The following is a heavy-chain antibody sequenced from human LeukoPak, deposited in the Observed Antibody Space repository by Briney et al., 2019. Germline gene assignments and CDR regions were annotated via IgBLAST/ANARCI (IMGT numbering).Heavy chain of an antibody. CDR3: ATDTIFGVVTPPGYDFDY. D-gene: IGHD3-3*01. Sequence: ASVKVSCKASGYTFTGYYMHWVRQAPGQGLEWMGWINPNSGGTNYAQKFQGRVTMTRDTSISTAYMELSRLRSDDTAVYYCATDTIFGVVTPPGYDFDYWAREPWSPSPQ. V-gene: IGHV1-2*02. CDR1: GYTFTGYY. CDR2: INPNSGGT. J-gene: IGHJ4*02.